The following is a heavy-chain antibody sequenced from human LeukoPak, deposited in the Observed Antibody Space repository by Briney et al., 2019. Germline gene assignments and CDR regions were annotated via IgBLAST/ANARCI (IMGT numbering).Heavy chain of an antibody. D-gene: IGHD6-13*01. CDR1: GFTLSSHG. J-gene: IGHJ4*02. CDR3: ARSIPYGTTWYGRSDY. Sequence: PGGSLRLSCVVSGFTLSSHGMHWVRQAPGKGLEWVANIKPDGTTKFYVDSVKGRFTISRDNALNSLYLQMNSLRAEDTAIYYCARSIPYGTTWYGRSDYWGQGTLVTVSS. CDR2: IKPDGTTK. V-gene: IGHV3-7*03.